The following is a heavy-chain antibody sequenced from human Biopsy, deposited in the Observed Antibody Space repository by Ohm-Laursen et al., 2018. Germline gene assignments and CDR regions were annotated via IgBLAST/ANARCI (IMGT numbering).Heavy chain of an antibody. V-gene: IGHV4-39*01. CDR3: ARHPTGFWFDP. CDR2: IYNTETT. CDR1: GDSIATFNYY. Sequence: TLSLTCTVSGDSIATFNYYWAWLRQPPGKGLEWIGSIYNTETTFYNPSLKSRVTISIDTSTNQFSLKVSSVTAADTALYFCARHPTGFWFDPWGHGTLVTVSS. J-gene: IGHJ5*02.